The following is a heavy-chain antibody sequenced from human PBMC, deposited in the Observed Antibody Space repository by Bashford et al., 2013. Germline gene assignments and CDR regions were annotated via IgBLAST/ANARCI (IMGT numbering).Heavy chain of an antibody. V-gene: IGHV1-46*01. Sequence: IINPSGGTTTYAQKFQDRIFMTRDTSANTVYMELSSLKSEDTAIYYCAREGIGFLGDYWGQGTLVTVSS. D-gene: IGHD7-27*01. CDR3: AREGIGFLGDY. J-gene: IGHJ4*02. CDR2: INPSGGTT.